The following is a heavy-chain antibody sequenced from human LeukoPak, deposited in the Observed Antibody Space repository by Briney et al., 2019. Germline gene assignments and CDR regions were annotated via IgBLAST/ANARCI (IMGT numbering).Heavy chain of an antibody. CDR1: GFAFNNYV. J-gene: IGHJ6*02. V-gene: IGHV3-23*01. CDR3: AKDSTVSGSYYGMNI. CDR2: IGGSGVTT. D-gene: IGHD3-3*01. Sequence: GGSLRLSCAASGFAFNNYVMTWVRQAPGKGLEWVSSIGGSGVTTYYTDSVEGRFTISRDNSRSTLYLQMNGLRAEDTAVYYCAKDSTVSGSYYGMNIWGQGTTVTVSS.